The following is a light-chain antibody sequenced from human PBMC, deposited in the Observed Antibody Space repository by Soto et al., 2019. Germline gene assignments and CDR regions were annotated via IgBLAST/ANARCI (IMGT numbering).Light chain of an antibody. Sequence: DIQMTQSPSTLSGSVGDRVTITCRASQGISSYLAWYQQKPGKAPKLLIYDASNLETGVPSRFSGSGSGTDFTFTISSLQPEDIATYYCQQYDNLPLTFGGGTKVDIK. CDR3: QQYDNLPLT. CDR2: DAS. CDR1: QGISSY. V-gene: IGKV1-33*01. J-gene: IGKJ4*01.